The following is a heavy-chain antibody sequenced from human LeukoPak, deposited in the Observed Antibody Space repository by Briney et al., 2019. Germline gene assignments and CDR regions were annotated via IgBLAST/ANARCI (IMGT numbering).Heavy chain of an antibody. J-gene: IGHJ4*02. CDR2: IKQDGTEK. CDR1: GFTFSRYW. V-gene: IGHV3-7*01. CDR3: AREEYGDHLW. D-gene: IGHD4-17*01. Sequence: GGSLRLSCAASGFTFSRYWMSWVRQAPGKGLEWVANIKQDGTEKYYVDSVKGRFTIPRDNAKNSLYLQMNSLRAEDTAVYYCAREEYGDHLWWGQGTLVTVSS.